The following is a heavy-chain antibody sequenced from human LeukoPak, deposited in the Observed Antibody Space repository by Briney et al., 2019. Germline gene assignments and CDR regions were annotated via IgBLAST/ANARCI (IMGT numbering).Heavy chain of an antibody. CDR1: GFIFNNYA. Sequence: GGSLRLSCAGSGFIFNNYAMHWVRQPPGKGLEWVSGISWSSGTIDYADSVRGRFTISRDNAKNSLYLQMNSLRAEDTALYYCAKTHYDSSGYYDYWGQGTLVTVSS. V-gene: IGHV3-9*01. D-gene: IGHD3-22*01. CDR2: ISWSSGTI. J-gene: IGHJ4*02. CDR3: AKTHYDSSGYYDY.